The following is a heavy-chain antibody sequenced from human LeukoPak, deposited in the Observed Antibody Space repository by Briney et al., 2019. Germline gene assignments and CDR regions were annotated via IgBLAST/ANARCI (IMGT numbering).Heavy chain of an antibody. CDR1: GFTFSSYG. Sequence: GGSLRLSCAASGFTFSSYGMHWVRQAPGKGLEWVAVIWYDGSDKYYAGSVKGRFTISRDNSKNTLYLQMNSLRAEDTAVYYCAKDKDYGYYMDVWGKGTTVTVSS. CDR2: IWYDGSDK. V-gene: IGHV3-33*06. D-gene: IGHD3-16*01. CDR3: AKDKDYGYYMDV. J-gene: IGHJ6*03.